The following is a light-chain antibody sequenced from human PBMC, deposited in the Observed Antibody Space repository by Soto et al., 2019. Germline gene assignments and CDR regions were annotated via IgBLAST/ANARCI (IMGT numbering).Light chain of an antibody. CDR2: GAV. J-gene: IGKJ4*01. CDR1: QSVGSN. V-gene: IGKV3-15*01. CDR3: QQYSRWPLT. Sequence: DIVMTQSPATLSVSPGERATLSCGASQSVGSNLAWYQEKVGQAPRLLIHGAVNRATGIPGRFSGSGSGTEFTLTISSLQSEDFAVYYCQQYSRWPLTFGGGTKVEIK.